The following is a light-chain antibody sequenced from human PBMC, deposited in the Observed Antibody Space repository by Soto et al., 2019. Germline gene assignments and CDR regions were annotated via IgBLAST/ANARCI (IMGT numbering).Light chain of an antibody. CDR3: QQSYNVFSWT. V-gene: IGKV1-39*01. CDR2: AAS. J-gene: IGKJ1*01. CDR1: QSISDY. Sequence: DFQMTQSPSPLSASIGDRVTITCRASQSISDYLNWYQQKLGKAPKLLIYAASHLQRGVPSRFRGSGSGTDFTLTISSLQPEDFATYYCQQSYNVFSWTFGQGTKVDIK.